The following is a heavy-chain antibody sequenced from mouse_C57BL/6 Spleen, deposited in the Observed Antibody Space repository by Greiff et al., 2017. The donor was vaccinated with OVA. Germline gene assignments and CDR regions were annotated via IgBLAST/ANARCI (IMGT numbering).Heavy chain of an antibody. CDR3: ARGGDGYLDWFAY. CDR2: ISDGGSYT. D-gene: IGHD2-3*01. CDR1: GFTFSSYA. V-gene: IGHV5-4*03. Sequence: EVKLVESGGGLVKPGGSLKLSCAASGFTFSSYAMSWVRQTPEKRLEWVATISDGGSYTYYPDNVKGRFTISRDNAKNNLYLQMSHLKSEDTAMYYCARGGDGYLDWFAYWGQGTLVTVSA. J-gene: IGHJ3*01.